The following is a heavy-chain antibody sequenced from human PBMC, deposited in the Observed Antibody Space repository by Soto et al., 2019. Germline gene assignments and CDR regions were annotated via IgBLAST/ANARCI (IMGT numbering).Heavy chain of an antibody. CDR3: AAVSDHSYYGMDV. J-gene: IGHJ6*02. CDR2: IVVGSGNT. CDR1: GFTFTSSA. Sequence: SVKVSCKASGFTFTSSAMQWVRQARGQRLEWIGWIVVGSGNTNYAQKFQERVTITRDMSTSTAYMELSSLRSEDTAVYYCAAVSDHSYYGMDVWGQGTTVTVSS. V-gene: IGHV1-58*02. D-gene: IGHD2-21*02.